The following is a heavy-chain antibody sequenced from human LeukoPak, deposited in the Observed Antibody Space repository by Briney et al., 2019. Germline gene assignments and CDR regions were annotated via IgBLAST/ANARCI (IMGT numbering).Heavy chain of an antibody. CDR2: ISSSSSYI. Sequence: PGGSLRLSCAASGFTFSSYSMNWVRQAPGKGLEWVSSISSSSSYIYYADSVKGRFTISRDNAKNTLYLQMNSLRAEDTAVYYCARDGNGELNYYYYGMDVWGQGTTVTVSS. D-gene: IGHD1-1*01. J-gene: IGHJ6*02. V-gene: IGHV3-21*01. CDR3: ARDGNGELNYYYYGMDV. CDR1: GFTFSSYS.